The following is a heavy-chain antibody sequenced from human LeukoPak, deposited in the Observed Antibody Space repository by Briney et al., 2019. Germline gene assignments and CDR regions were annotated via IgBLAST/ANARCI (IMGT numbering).Heavy chain of an antibody. CDR3: AREYWNNAEFDP. Sequence: ASVTVSCKASGYTFTSYYMHWVRQAPGQGLEWMGIINPSGGSTSYAQKFQGRVTMTRDMSTSTVYMELSSLRSEDTAVYYCAREYWNNAEFDPWGQGTLVTVSS. V-gene: IGHV1-46*01. CDR2: INPSGGST. CDR1: GYTFTSYY. J-gene: IGHJ5*02. D-gene: IGHD1/OR15-1a*01.